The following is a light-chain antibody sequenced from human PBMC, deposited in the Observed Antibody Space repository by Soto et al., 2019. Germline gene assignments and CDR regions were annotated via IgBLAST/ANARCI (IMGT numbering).Light chain of an antibody. CDR2: QVS. CDR3: CSYARPTFYA. J-gene: IGLJ1*01. V-gene: IGLV2-14*01. CDR1: SSDVGGYYY. Sequence: QSALTQPASVSGSPGQSITISCTGTSSDVGGYYYVSWYQHHPGKAPKLMIYQVSNRPSGVSNRFSGSKSGNTASLTISGLQAEDEADYYCCSYARPTFYAFATGTKLTVL.